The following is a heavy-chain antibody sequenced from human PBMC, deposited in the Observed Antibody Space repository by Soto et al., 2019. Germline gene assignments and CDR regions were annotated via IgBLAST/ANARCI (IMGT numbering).Heavy chain of an antibody. CDR2: ISPYNGNT. J-gene: IGHJ4*02. CDR3: GRGWFGEFGYYCAY. CDR1: GYTFTTYG. Sequence: QVQLVQSGAEVKKPGASVKVSCKTSGYTFTTYGISWVRQAPGQGLEWMGWISPYNGNTKYAQKLQGRVTMTADTATRTADRELRSQTADDTAVYYCGRGWFGEFGYYCAYWGQGTLGTVSS. D-gene: IGHD3-10*01. V-gene: IGHV1-18*01.